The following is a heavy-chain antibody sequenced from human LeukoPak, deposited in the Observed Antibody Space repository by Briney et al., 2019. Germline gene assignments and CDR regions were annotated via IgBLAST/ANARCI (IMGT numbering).Heavy chain of an antibody. CDR1: GFTFRDFW. D-gene: IGHD4/OR15-4a*01. J-gene: IGHJ4*02. CDR2: IKYDGDEE. CDR3: RSGGAAPGAFDN. Sequence: GGSLRLSCAASGFTFRDFWMSWMRQAPGKGLEWVANIKYDGDEEYYVDSVKGRFAISRDNAKNSLYLQLNSLRVEDTAVYYCRSGGAAPGAFDNWGQGTLVTVSP. V-gene: IGHV3-7*01.